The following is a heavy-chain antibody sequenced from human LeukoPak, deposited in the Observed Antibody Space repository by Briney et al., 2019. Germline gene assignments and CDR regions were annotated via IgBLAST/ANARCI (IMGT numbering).Heavy chain of an antibody. CDR1: GGSISTSNYY. Sequence: SETLSLTCTVSGGSISTSNYYWGWIRQPPGKGLEWIGNIFYSGSTYYSPSLKSRVTISLDTSRNQFSLKLTSVTAADTAVYYCARAYSSGYHFDYWGQGTLVTVSS. CDR3: ARAYSSGYHFDY. J-gene: IGHJ4*02. V-gene: IGHV4-39*07. D-gene: IGHD3-22*01. CDR2: IFYSGST.